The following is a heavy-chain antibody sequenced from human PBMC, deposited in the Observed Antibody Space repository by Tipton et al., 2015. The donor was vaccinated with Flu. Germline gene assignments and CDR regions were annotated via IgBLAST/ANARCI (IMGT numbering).Heavy chain of an antibody. CDR2: ISSSSSYI. CDR3: ARAGGATFFDY. D-gene: IGHD1-26*01. Sequence: AASGFTFSSYSMNWVRQAPGKGLEWVSSISSSSSYIYYADSVKGRFTISRDNAKNSLYLQMNSLRAEDTAVYYCARAGGATFFDYWGQGALVTVSS. V-gene: IGHV3-21*01. CDR1: GFTFSSYS. J-gene: IGHJ4*02.